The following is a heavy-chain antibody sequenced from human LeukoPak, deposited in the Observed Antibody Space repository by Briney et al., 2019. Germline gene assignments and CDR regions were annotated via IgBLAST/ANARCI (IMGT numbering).Heavy chain of an antibody. CDR2: ISSDGGRK. Sequence: GGSLRLSCTASKFTFSHYGMQWVRQAPGKGLEWVAVISSDGGRKIYADSVKGRFTLSRDNSIHTLDLQMTSLRAEDTAVYYCVKEFHSRGYGANFDYWGQGTLVTVSS. J-gene: IGHJ4*02. V-gene: IGHV3-30*18. CDR3: VKEFHSRGYGANFDY. CDR1: KFTFSHYG. D-gene: IGHD3-10*01.